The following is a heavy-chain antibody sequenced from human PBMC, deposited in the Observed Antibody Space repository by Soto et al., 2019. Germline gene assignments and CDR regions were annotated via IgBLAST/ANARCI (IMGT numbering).Heavy chain of an antibody. Sequence: SETLSLTCTVSGASISSGDFYWSWIRQPPGKGLEWIGYIFYSGTTSYNPSLKSRLTISVDTSKNQFSLKLRSVTAADTAVYYCARDLFIGGWFDPWGQGTLVTVSS. V-gene: IGHV4-30-4*08. CDR1: GASISSGDFY. CDR2: IFYSGTT. J-gene: IGHJ5*02. CDR3: ARDLFIGGWFDP. D-gene: IGHD3-16*01.